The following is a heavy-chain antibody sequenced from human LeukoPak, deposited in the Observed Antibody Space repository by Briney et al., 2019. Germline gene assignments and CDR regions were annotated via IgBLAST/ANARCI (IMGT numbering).Heavy chain of an antibody. CDR1: GGSFSGYY. CDR2: INHSGST. V-gene: IGHV4-34*01. Sequence: SETLSLTCAVYGGSFSGYYWSWIRQPPGKGLEWIGEINHSGSTNYNPSLKSRVTISVDTSKNQFSLKLSSVTAADTAVYYCARGGDGDSRWGYNWFDPWGQGTLVTVSS. CDR3: ARGGDGDSRWGYNWFDP. D-gene: IGHD4-17*01. J-gene: IGHJ5*02.